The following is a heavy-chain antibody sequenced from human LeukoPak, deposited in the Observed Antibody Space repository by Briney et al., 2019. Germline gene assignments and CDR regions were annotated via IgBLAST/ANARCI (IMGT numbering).Heavy chain of an antibody. CDR2: IIPIFGTA. V-gene: IGHV1-69*13. J-gene: IGHJ6*03. Sequence: SVKVSCKASGGTFSSYAISWVRQAPGQGLEWMGGIIPIFGTANYAQKFQGRVTITADESTSTAYMELSSLRSEDTAVYYCARGDIVVVPAAIGGADYYYYYMDVWGKGTTVTVSS. CDR1: GGTFSSYA. CDR3: ARGDIVVVPAAIGGADYYYYYMDV. D-gene: IGHD2-2*02.